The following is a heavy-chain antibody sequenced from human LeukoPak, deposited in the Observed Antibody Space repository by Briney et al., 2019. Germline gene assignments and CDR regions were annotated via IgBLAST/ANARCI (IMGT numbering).Heavy chain of an antibody. Sequence: PSETLSLTCTVSGGSMSRYYWSWIRQPAGKGLEWIGRTYTSGSTNYNPSLKSRVTMSVDTSRNQFSLSLRSVTAADTAVYYCARVRYEGFDPWGQGTLVTVSS. CDR3: ARVRYEGFDP. J-gene: IGHJ5*02. CDR2: TYTSGST. D-gene: IGHD3-3*01. V-gene: IGHV4-4*07. CDR1: GGSMSRYY.